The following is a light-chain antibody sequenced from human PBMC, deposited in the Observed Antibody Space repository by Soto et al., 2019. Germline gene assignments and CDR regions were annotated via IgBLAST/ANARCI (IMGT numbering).Light chain of an antibody. CDR3: QQYYSYPPT. V-gene: IGKV1-8*01. CDR2: AAS. J-gene: IGKJ1*01. CDR1: QGISSY. Sequence: AIRMTESPSSLSATTGARVTITRRASQGISSYLAWYKQKPGKAPKLLSYAASTLQSGVPSRFSGSGSGTDFTLTISCLQSEDFATYYCQQYYSYPPTFGQGTKVDIK.